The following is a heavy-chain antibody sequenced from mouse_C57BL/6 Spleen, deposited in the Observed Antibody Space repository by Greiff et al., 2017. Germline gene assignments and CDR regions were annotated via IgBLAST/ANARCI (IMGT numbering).Heavy chain of an antibody. CDR2: FYPGSGSI. CDR1: GYTFTEYT. CDR3: ARHEGDYSNYVGYAMDY. V-gene: IGHV1-62-2*01. J-gene: IGHJ4*01. Sequence: QVQLQQSGAELVKPGASVKLSCKASGYTFTEYTIHWVKQRSGQGLEWIGWFYPGSGSIKYNEKFKDKATLTADKSSSTVYMELSRLTSEDSAVYFCARHEGDYSNYVGYAMDYWGQGTSVTVSS. D-gene: IGHD2-5*01.